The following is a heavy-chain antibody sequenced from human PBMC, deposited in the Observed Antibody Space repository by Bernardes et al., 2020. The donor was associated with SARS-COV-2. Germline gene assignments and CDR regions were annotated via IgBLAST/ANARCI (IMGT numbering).Heavy chain of an antibody. Sequence: SETLYLTCTVSGGSISSGGYYWSWIRQHPGKGLEWIGYIYYSGSTYYNPSLKSRVTISVDTSKNQFSLKLSSVTAADTAVYYCARVVVGITIFGVVISNWFDPWGQGTLVTISS. CDR3: ARVVVGITIFGVVISNWFDP. V-gene: IGHV4-31*03. D-gene: IGHD3-3*01. CDR2: IYYSGST. J-gene: IGHJ5*02. CDR1: GGSISSGGYY.